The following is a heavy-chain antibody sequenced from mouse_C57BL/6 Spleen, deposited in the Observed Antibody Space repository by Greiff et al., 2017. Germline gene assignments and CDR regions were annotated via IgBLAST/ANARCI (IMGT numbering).Heavy chain of an antibody. CDR2: IDPSDSYT. J-gene: IGHJ3*01. Sequence: VKLVESGAELVMPGASVKLSCKASGYTFTSYWMHWVKQRPGQGLEWIGEIDPSDSYTNYNQKFKGKSTLTVDKSSSTAYMQLSSLTSEDSAVYYCAIYYDYSFAYWGQGTLVTVSA. CDR1: GYTFTSYW. D-gene: IGHD2-4*01. V-gene: IGHV1-69*01. CDR3: AIYYDYSFAY.